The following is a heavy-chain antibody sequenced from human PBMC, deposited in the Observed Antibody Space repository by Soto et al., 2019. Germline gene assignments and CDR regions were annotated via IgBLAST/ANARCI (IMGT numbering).Heavy chain of an antibody. CDR2: INHSGST. Sequence: QVQLQQWGAGLLKPSETLSLTCAVYGGSFSGYYWSWIRQPPGKGLEWIGEINHSGSTNYNPSLKGGVTLPVDTSRTQFSLRLGSGPAAHPAVYYCARSQSGGSYVPRAFPYWGQGPRVPVSS. V-gene: IGHV4-34*01. CDR3: ARSQSGGSYVPRAFPY. CDR1: GGSFSGYY. J-gene: IGHJ4*02. D-gene: IGHD1-26*01.